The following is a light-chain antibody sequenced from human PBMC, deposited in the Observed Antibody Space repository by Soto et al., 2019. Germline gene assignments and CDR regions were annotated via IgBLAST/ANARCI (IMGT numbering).Light chain of an antibody. CDR2: DNN. CDR3: AAWDDSLKGVV. J-gene: IGLJ2*01. CDR1: SSNIGSKA. V-gene: IGLV1-44*01. Sequence: QAVVTQPPSASGTPGQRVTISCSGSSSNIGSKAVNWYQQVPGTAPKLLIYDNNQRPSGVPDRFSGSKSGTSASLAISGLQSDDEAEYYCAAWDDSLKGVVFGGGTKLTVL.